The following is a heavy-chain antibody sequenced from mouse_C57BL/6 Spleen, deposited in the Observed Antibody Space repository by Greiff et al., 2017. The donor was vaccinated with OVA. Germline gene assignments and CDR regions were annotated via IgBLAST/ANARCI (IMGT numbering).Heavy chain of an antibody. J-gene: IGHJ4*01. Sequence: QVQLQQSGAELVRPGASVKMSCKASGYTFTSYNMHWVKQTPRQGPEWIGAIYPRNGDTSYNPKFKGKATLTVDKSSSTAYMQLNSLTSEDSAIYFCASDYPYAMDYWGQGTSVTVSS. D-gene: IGHD2-4*01. CDR2: IYPRNGDT. CDR1: GYTFTSYN. V-gene: IGHV1-12*01. CDR3: ASDYPYAMDY.